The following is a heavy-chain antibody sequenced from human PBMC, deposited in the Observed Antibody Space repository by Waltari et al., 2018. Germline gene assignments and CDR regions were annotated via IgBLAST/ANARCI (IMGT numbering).Heavy chain of an antibody. CDR3: VGSGYPFDC. CDR1: GFTFRRSW. V-gene: IGHV3-74*01. Sequence: EVQLVESGGGLVQPGGSLRLSCAASGFTFRRSWMHWGRQVPGKGLVWVSRINTDGSSTTYADSVKGRFTISRDNAKNTVFLQMNSLRAEDTAVYYCVGSGYPFDCWGQGTLVTVSS. D-gene: IGHD3-22*01. J-gene: IGHJ4*02. CDR2: INTDGSST.